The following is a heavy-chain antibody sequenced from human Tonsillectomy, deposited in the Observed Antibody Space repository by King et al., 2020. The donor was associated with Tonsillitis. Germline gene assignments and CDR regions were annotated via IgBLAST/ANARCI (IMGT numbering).Heavy chain of an antibody. Sequence: VQLVESGGGVVQPGGSLRLSCAASGFTFSSYGMYWVRQAPGKGLEWVAFIRYDGSDKHYGDSVKGRFTISRDNSKNTLYLQMSSLRAEDTAVYYCAKDRQSLYYYYGMDVWGQGTPVTVSS. J-gene: IGHJ6*02. CDR3: AKDRQSLYYYYGMDV. CDR1: GFTFSSYG. V-gene: IGHV3-30*02. CDR2: IRYDGSDK. D-gene: IGHD4-11*01.